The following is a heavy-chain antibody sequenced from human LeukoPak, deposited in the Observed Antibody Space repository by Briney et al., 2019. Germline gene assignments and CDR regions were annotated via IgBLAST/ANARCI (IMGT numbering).Heavy chain of an antibody. V-gene: IGHV1-2*02. D-gene: IGHD6-25*01. J-gene: IGHJ4*02. Sequence: ASVKVSCKASGYIFTGHYMHWVRQAPGQGLEWMGWIDPNSGGTKYAQKFQGSVTMTRDMSISTAYMELSRLGSDDTAVYYCARRRRSGGAGEAAIFCFDYWGQGTLVTVSS. CDR1: GYIFTGHY. CDR3: ARRRRSGGAGEAAIFCFDY. CDR2: IDPNSGGT.